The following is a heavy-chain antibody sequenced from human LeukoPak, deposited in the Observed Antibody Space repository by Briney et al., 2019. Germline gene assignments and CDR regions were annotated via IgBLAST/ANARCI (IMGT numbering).Heavy chain of an antibody. CDR2: IYSSGST. CDR1: GGSMNDYY. J-gene: IGHJ6*03. V-gene: IGHV4-4*07. D-gene: IGHD3-10*01. CDR3: ARDGKWFRSYYYYMDV. Sequence: PSETLSLTCNVSGGSMNDYYWSWIRQSAGKGLEWLGRIYSSGSTNDNPSFKRRVTMSVDTSANQVSLKLLSVTAADTGVYFCARDGKWFRSYYYYMDVWGEGTMVTVSS.